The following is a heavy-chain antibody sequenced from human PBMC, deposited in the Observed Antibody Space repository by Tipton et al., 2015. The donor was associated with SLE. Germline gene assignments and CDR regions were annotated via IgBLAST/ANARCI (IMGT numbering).Heavy chain of an antibody. V-gene: IGHV3-23*03. CDR3: AKPLGADTY. Sequence: SLRLSCAASGFTFSNYVMSWVRQAPGKGLEWVSIIYSGGSTYYADSVKGWFTIFRDNSKNTLYLQMNSLRAEDTAVYYCAKPLGADTYWGQGTLVTVSS. D-gene: IGHD4/OR15-4a*01. CDR2: IYSGGST. J-gene: IGHJ4*02. CDR1: GFTFSNYV.